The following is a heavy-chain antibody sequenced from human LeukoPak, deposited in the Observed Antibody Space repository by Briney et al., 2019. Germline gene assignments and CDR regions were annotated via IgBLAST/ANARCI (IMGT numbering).Heavy chain of an antibody. Sequence: VASVKVSCKASGYTFTGYYMRWVRQAPGQGLEWMGWINPNSGGTNYAQKFQGRVTMTRDTSISTAYMELSRLRSDDTAVYYCARYYYDSSGYYYVSLFDYWGQGTLVTVSS. CDR1: GYTFTGYY. CDR2: INPNSGGT. J-gene: IGHJ4*02. V-gene: IGHV1-2*02. CDR3: ARYYYDSSGYYYVSLFDY. D-gene: IGHD3-22*01.